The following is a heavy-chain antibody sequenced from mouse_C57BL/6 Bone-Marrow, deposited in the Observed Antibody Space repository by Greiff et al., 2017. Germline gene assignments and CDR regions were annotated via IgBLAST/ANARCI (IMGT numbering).Heavy chain of an antibody. CDR3: ARSTVVATNVDY. CDR1: GYTFTSYG. J-gene: IGHJ2*01. CDR2: IYPRSGNT. Sequence: QVQLKESGAELARPGASVKLSCKASGYTFTSYGISWVKQRTGQGLEWIGEIYPRSGNTYYNEKFKGKATLTADKSSSTAYMELRSLTSEDSAVYFCARSTVVATNVDYWGQGTTLTVSS. D-gene: IGHD1-1*01. V-gene: IGHV1-81*01.